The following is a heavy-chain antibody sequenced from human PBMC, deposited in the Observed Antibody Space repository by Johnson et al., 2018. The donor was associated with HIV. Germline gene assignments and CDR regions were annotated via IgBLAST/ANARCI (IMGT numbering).Heavy chain of an antibody. CDR3: AKVLTYSRSSEMVGDAFDI. Sequence: VQLVESGGGLVKPGGSLRLSCAASGFTLRSYAMSWVRQAPGKGLEWVSAISGSGGRTYYADSVKGRFTISRDNSNNTLYLQMNSLRADDTAVYYCAKVLTYSRSSEMVGDAFDIWGQGTMVTVSS. J-gene: IGHJ3*02. CDR2: ISGSGGRT. V-gene: IGHV3-23*04. CDR1: GFTLRSYA. D-gene: IGHD6-6*01.